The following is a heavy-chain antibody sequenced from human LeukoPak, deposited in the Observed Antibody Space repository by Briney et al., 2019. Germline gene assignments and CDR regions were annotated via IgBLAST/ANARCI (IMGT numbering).Heavy chain of an antibody. J-gene: IGHJ4*02. CDR1: GFTFSSYA. CDR2: ISYDGSNK. D-gene: IGHD2-2*01. V-gene: IGHV3-30-3*01. Sequence: GRSLRLSCAASGFTFSSYAMHWVRQAPGKGLEWVAVISYDGSNKYYADSVKGRFTISRDNSKNTLYLQMNSLRAEDTAVYYCAKDIVVVPAARSPTDYFDYWGQGTLVTVSS. CDR3: AKDIVVVPAARSPTDYFDY.